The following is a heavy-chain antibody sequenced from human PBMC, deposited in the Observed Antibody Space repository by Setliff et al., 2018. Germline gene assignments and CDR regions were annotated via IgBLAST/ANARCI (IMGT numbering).Heavy chain of an antibody. CDR1: GYSISNDYS. J-gene: IGHJ4*02. V-gene: IGHV4-38-2*02. CDR3: AKHRSYFAY. Sequence: SETLSLTCTVSGYSISNDYSWGWIRQPPGKGLEWIGSIYHSGSTSYYPSLKSRVTISVDTSKNQFSLNLSSVTAADTAVYYCAKHRSYFAYWGQGTLGTVST. CDR2: IYHSGST.